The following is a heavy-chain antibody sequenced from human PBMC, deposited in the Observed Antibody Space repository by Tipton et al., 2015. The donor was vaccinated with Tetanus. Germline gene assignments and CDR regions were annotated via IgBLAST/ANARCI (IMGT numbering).Heavy chain of an antibody. J-gene: IGHJ4*02. CDR1: GYIFTNYW. CDR2: IYPGDSDT. V-gene: IGHV5-51*01. CDR3: AWAHCSDGVCNFDF. Sequence: QLVQSGGEVKKPGESLKISCKGSGYIFTNYWIGWVRQKPGKGLEWMGIIYPGDSDTRYSPSFQGQVTISVDKSINTAYLQWSSLKASDTSMFYCAWAHCSDGVCNFDFWGQGALVTVAS. D-gene: IGHD2-15*01.